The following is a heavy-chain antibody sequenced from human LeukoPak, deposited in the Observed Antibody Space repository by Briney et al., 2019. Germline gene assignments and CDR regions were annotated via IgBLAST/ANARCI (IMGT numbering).Heavy chain of an antibody. V-gene: IGHV4-34*01. D-gene: IGHD6-13*01. CDR2: INHSGST. J-gene: IGHJ6*03. Sequence: SETLSLTCAVYGGSFSGYYWSWIRQPPGKGLEWIGEINHSGSTNYNPSPKSRVTISVDTSKNQFSLKLSSVIAADTAVYYCARGWHSSTKLVGPYYYMDVWGKGTTVTVSS. CDR3: ARGWHSSTKLVGPYYYMDV. CDR1: GGSFSGYY.